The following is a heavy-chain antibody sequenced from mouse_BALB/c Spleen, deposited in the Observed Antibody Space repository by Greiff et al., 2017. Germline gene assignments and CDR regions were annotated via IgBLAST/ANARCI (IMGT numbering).Heavy chain of an antibody. V-gene: IGHV14-4*02. J-gene: IGHJ4*01. CDR2: IDPENGDT. CDR3: NAWGRLDY. CDR1: GFNIKDYY. Sequence: EVQLQQSGAELVRSGASVKLSCTASGFNIKDYYMHWVKQRPEQGLEWIGWIDPENGDTEYAPKFQGKATMTADTSSNTAYLQLSSLTSEDTAVYYCNAWGRLDYWGQGTSVTVSS.